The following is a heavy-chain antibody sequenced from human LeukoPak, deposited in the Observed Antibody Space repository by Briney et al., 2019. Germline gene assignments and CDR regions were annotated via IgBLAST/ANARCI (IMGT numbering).Heavy chain of an antibody. J-gene: IGHJ3*02. D-gene: IGHD1-26*01. Sequence: GGSLRLSCAASGFTFDDYAMHWVRQAPGKGLEWVSGISWNSGNIGYADSVKGRFTISRDNAKNSLYLQMSSLRAEDTALYYCAKSLGSYYYAFDIWGQGTMVTVSS. CDR1: GFTFDDYA. CDR2: ISWNSGNI. CDR3: AKSLGSYYYAFDI. V-gene: IGHV3-9*01.